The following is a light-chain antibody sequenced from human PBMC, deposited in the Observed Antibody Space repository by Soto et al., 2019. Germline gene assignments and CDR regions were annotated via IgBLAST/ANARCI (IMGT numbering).Light chain of an antibody. Sequence: EIVMTQSPAPLSVPLGDIATLSCRATQSVTTYLAWYQQKPGQVPRLLIYGASTGATGIPARFSGSGSQTDFTLIIGSLQSEDFAFYYCQQYNSWPPSYTFCQGTKLEIK. CDR3: QQYNSWPPSYT. CDR1: QSVTTY. J-gene: IGKJ2*01. CDR2: GAS. V-gene: IGKV3-15*01.